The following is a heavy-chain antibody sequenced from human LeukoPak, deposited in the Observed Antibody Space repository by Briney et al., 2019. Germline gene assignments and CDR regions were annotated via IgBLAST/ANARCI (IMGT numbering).Heavy chain of an antibody. Sequence: SSETLSLTCAVYGGSFSGYYWSWIRQPPGKGPEWIGEINHSGSTNYNPSLKSRVTISVDTSKNQFSLKLSSVTAADTAVYYCARALVVRGVRGRWFDPWGQGTLVTVSS. V-gene: IGHV4-34*01. CDR3: ARALVVRGVRGRWFDP. CDR1: GGSFSGYY. CDR2: INHSGST. D-gene: IGHD3-10*01. J-gene: IGHJ5*02.